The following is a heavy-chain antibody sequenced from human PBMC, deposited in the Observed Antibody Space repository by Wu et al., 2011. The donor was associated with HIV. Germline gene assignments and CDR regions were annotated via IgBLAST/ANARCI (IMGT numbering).Heavy chain of an antibody. CDR3: ARDSQVGPVSVPLRY. D-gene: IGHD1-26*01. J-gene: IGHJ4*02. CDR2: IIPIFGTA. Sequence: QVQLVRVWGVRWKKPGSSVKVSCKASGGTFSSYAISWVRQAPGQGLEWMGGIIPIFGTANYAQKFQGRVTITADKSTSTAYMELSSLRSEDTAVYYCARDSQVGPVSVPLRYWGQGTLVTVSS. CDR1: GGTFSSYA. V-gene: IGHV1-69*14.